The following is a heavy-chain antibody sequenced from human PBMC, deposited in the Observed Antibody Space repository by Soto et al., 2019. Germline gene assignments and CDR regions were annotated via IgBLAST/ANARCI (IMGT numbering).Heavy chain of an antibody. V-gene: IGHV1-18*04. J-gene: IGHJ6*02. CDR1: GYTFTSYG. CDR2: ISAYNGNT. Sequence: VASVKVSCKASGYTFTSYGISWVRQAPGQGLEWMGWISAYNGNTNYAQKLQGRVTMTTDTSTSTAYMELRSLRSDDTAVYYCARARKYQLLLRPSYGMDVWGQGTTVTVSS. D-gene: IGHD2-2*01. CDR3: ARARKYQLLLRPSYGMDV.